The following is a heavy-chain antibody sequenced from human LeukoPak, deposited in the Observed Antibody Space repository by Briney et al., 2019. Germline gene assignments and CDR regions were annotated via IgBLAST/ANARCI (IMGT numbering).Heavy chain of an antibody. V-gene: IGHV3-15*01. D-gene: IGHD3-9*01. CDR1: GFTFSNAW. Sequence: GGSLRLSCAACGFTFSNAWMTWVRQAPGKGLEWVGRIKSKTDGGTTDYAAPVKDRFTISRDDSKNTMYVQMNSLKTEDTAVYYCTTAVYLTGYEYWGQGTLVSVSS. J-gene: IGHJ4*02. CDR3: TTAVYLTGYEY. CDR2: IKSKTDGGTT.